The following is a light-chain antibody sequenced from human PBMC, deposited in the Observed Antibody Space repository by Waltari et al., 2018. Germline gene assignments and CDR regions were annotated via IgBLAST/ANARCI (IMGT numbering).Light chain of an antibody. J-gene: IGKJ1*01. V-gene: IGKV1-39*01. CDR3: QHAYGAPRT. Sequence: DIEMTQSPSSLSASVGDRVTITCRASENIYSYVNWYQKRPGQAPKLLIYKASTLQSGVPLRFSCSGSGTEFSFSISRLQSEDVAPYYCQHAYGAPRTFGPGTNV. CDR1: ENIYSY. CDR2: KAS.